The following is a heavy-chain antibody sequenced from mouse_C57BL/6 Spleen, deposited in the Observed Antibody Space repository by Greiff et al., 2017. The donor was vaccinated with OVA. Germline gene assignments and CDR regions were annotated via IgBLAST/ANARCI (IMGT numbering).Heavy chain of an antibody. Sequence: QVQLQQPGDELVMPGASVKLSCKASGYTFTSYWMHWVKQRPGQGLEWIGEIDPSDSYTNYNQKFKGKSTLTVDKSSSTAYMQLSSLTSEDSAVYYCARVDYSNYGGAMDYWGQGTSVTVSS. CDR2: IDPSDSYT. V-gene: IGHV1-69*01. CDR3: ARVDYSNYGGAMDY. CDR1: GYTFTSYW. D-gene: IGHD2-5*01. J-gene: IGHJ4*01.